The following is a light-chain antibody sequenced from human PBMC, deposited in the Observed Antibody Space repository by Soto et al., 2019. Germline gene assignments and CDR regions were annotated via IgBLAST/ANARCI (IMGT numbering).Light chain of an antibody. CDR2: EVS. CDR3: NSFASSNSLI. V-gene: IGLV2-14*01. Sequence: QSALTQPASVSGSLGQSITISCTGTSSDIGAYNYVSWYQQHPGKAPKLIIYEVSYRPSGVSNRCSASKSANTASLTISGLQAEDEADYYCNSFASSNSLIFGGGTKLTVL. J-gene: IGLJ2*01. CDR1: SSDIGAYNY.